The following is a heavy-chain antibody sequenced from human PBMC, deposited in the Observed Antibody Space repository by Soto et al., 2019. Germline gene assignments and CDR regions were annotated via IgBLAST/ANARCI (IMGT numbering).Heavy chain of an antibody. CDR2: LYYSGST. J-gene: IGHJ6*02. D-gene: IGHD3-9*01. CDR1: GDSIRSGNHY. CDR3: ASVDILNAYGCMHX. Sequence: SETLSLTFTVSGDSIRSGNHYWSWIRQPPGKGLEWIGYLYYSGSTYYSPSLKSRVTISVDTSKNQFSLKLNSVTAADTAVYYCASVDILNAYGCMHXWGQATSVTVS. V-gene: IGHV4-30-4*01.